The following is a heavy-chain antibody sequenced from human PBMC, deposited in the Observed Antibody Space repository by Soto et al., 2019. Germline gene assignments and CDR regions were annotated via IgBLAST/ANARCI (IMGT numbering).Heavy chain of an antibody. CDR2: INHSGST. CDR3: ARDPKRFGVVPSNWFDP. J-gene: IGHJ5*02. Sequence: SETLSLTCAVYGGSFSGYYWSWIRQPPGKGLEWIGEINHSGSTNYNPSLMSRVTISLDTSKHQFSLKLSSVTAADTAVYYCARDPKRFGVVPSNWFDPWGQGTLLTVS. D-gene: IGHD3-3*01. CDR1: GGSFSGYY. V-gene: IGHV4-34*01.